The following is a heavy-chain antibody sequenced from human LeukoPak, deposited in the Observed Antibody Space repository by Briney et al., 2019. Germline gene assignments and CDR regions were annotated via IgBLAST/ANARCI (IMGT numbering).Heavy chain of an antibody. CDR3: TRTKEMASISYFDS. Sequence: GGSLRLSCAASGFTFSDYYMSWIRQAPGKGLEWVSYISSSGSTIYYADSVKGRFTISRDNAKNSLYLQMNSLRAEDTAVYYCTRTKEMASISYFDSWGQGTLVTVSS. CDR2: ISSSGSTI. V-gene: IGHV3-11*04. CDR1: GFTFSDYY. D-gene: IGHD5-24*01. J-gene: IGHJ4*02.